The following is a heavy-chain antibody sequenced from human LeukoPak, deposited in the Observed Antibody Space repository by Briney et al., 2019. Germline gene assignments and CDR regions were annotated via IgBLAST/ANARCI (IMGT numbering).Heavy chain of an antibody. CDR1: GFTFSSYA. D-gene: IGHD3-3*01. Sequence: PGGSLRLSCAASGFTFSSYAMSWVRQAPGKGLEWVSAISGSGGSTYYADSVKGRFTISRDNSKNTLYLQMNSLRAEDTAVYYCAKDGVIFGVVTYYYDMDVWGQGTTVTVSS. CDR3: AKDGVIFGVVTYYYDMDV. J-gene: IGHJ6*02. V-gene: IGHV3-23*01. CDR2: ISGSGGST.